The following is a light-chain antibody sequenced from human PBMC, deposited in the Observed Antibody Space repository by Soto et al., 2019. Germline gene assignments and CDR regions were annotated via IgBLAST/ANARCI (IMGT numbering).Light chain of an antibody. CDR1: SSDDGGYNY. V-gene: IGLV2-14*03. J-gene: IGLJ1*01. CDR3: SSYRSSSTLYV. CDR2: DVS. Sequence: QSALTQPASVSGSRGQSITISCTGTSSDDGGYNYVSWYQQHPGKAPKLMIYDVSDRPSAVSTRFSASKSGNTASLTISGLQAEDEADYYCSSYRSSSTLYVFGTGTKLTVL.